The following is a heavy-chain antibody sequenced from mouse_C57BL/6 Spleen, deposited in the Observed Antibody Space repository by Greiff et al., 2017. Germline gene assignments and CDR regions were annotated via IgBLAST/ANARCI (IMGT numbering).Heavy chain of an antibody. CDR3: VREHGYPAWFAY. CDR2: IRSKSSNYAT. D-gene: IGHD2-2*01. V-gene: IGHV10-3*01. Sequence: EVKVVESGGGLVQPKGSLKLSCAASGFTFNTYAMHWVRQAPGKGLEWVARIRSKSSNYATYYADSVKDRFTIARDDSQSMLYLQMNNLRTEDTAMYYCVREHGYPAWFAYWGQGTLVTVAA. J-gene: IGHJ3*01. CDR1: GFTFNTYA.